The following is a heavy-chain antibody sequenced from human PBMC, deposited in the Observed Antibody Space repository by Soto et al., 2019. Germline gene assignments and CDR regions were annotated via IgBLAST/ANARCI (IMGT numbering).Heavy chain of an antibody. J-gene: IGHJ6*02. CDR3: AINGIVVVPAAIGSYGMDV. V-gene: IGHV1-69*01. Sequence: QVQLVQSGAEVKKPGSSVKVSCKASGGTFSSYAISWVRQAPGQGLEWMGGIIPIFGTANYAQKFQGRVTITAEESTSTAYMELSSLRSEDTAVYYCAINGIVVVPAAIGSYGMDVWGQGTTVTVSS. CDR1: GGTFSSYA. D-gene: IGHD2-2*02. CDR2: IIPIFGTA.